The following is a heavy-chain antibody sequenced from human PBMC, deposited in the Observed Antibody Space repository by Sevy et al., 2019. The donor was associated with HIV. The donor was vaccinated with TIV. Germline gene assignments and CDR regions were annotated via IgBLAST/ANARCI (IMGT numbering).Heavy chain of an antibody. CDR1: GYTFTSYG. J-gene: IGHJ3*02. CDR3: ARDRPYDSSGYYSDAFDI. V-gene: IGHV1-18*01. CDR2: ISAYNGNT. Sequence: ASVKVSCKASGYTFTSYGISWVRQAPGQGLEWMGWISAYNGNTNYAQKLQGRVTMTTDTSTSTAYMELRSLRSDDPAVYYCARDRPYDSSGYYSDAFDIWGQGTMVTVSS. D-gene: IGHD3-22*01.